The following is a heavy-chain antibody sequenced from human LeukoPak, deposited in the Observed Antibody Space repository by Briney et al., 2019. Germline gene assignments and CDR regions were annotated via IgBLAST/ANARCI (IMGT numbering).Heavy chain of an antibody. V-gene: IGHV3-23*01. D-gene: IGHD3-22*01. J-gene: IGHJ4*02. Sequence: GGSLRLSCAASGFTFSSYAMSWVRQAPGKGLEWVSFISPSGDRTSNADSVEGRLTISRDNPRNTLYLQMNSLRDEDTAVYYCAIMHGYYDGSGYWVQWGQGTLVTVSS. CDR3: AIMHGYYDGSGYWVQ. CDR1: GFTFSSYA. CDR2: ISPSGDRT.